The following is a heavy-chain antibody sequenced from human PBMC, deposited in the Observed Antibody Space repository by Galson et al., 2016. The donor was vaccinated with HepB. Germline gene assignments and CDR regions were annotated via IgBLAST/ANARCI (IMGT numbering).Heavy chain of an antibody. CDR3: GRGSKYGFDM. J-gene: IGHJ3*02. V-gene: IGHV3-74*01. CDR1: AFTFSAHP. Sequence: SLRLSCAASAFTFSAHPMHWVRQAPGKGLVWISRIFTDGSGTLYADSVKGRFTISRDNAKNTLFLQMNSLRADDTAVYYCGRGSKYGFDMWGQGTMVTVPS. CDR2: IFTDGSGT.